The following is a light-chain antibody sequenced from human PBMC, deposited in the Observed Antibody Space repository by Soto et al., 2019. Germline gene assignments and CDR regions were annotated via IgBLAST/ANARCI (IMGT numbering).Light chain of an antibody. V-gene: IGKV3-20*01. J-gene: IGKJ1*01. Sequence: EIVMTQSPATLSLSPWERATLSCRASQSVSSDLAWYQQKPGQAPRLLIYAASTRATGIPDRFSGSGSGTDFTLTIGRLDPEDFAVYYCLKYGSSPGWTFGPGTKVDIK. CDR1: QSVSSD. CDR2: AAS. CDR3: LKYGSSPGWT.